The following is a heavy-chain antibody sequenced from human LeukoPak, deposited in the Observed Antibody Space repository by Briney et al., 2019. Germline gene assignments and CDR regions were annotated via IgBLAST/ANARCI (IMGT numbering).Heavy chain of an antibody. J-gene: IGHJ4*02. Sequence: PSETLSLTCTVSGGSISSYYWSWIRQPPGKGLEWIGYIYYSGSTNYNPSLKSRVTISVDTSKNQFSLKLSSVTAADTAVYYCARDNRGSWSDYWGQGTLVTVSS. CDR2: IYYSGST. CDR1: GGSISSYY. CDR3: ARDNRGSWSDY. D-gene: IGHD6-13*01. V-gene: IGHV4-59*01.